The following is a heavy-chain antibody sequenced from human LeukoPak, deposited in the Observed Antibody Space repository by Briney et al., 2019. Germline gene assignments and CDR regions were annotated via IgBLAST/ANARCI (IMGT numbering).Heavy chain of an antibody. Sequence: GSLRLSCAASGFTFTSNWMSWVRQAPGKGLEWIGEIHNSGTTNYNPSLNSRVTISEDTSKNQFYLNLSSVTAADTAVYYCARRYYYNLGSFPFDLWGQGTLVTVSS. CDR3: ARRYYYNLGSFPFDL. CDR2: IHNSGTT. CDR1: GFTFTSNW. D-gene: IGHD3-10*01. J-gene: IGHJ4*02. V-gene: IGHV4-34*01.